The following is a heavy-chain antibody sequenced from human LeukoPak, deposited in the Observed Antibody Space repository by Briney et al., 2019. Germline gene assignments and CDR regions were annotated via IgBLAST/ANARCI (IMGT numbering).Heavy chain of an antibody. CDR1: GGSISSNNW. J-gene: IGHJ4*02. V-gene: IGHV4-4*02. CDR2: VYHSGST. D-gene: IGHD2-15*01. Sequence: SGTLSLTCAVSGGSISSNNWWSWVRQPPGKGLEWIWEVYHSGSTNYNPSLKSRVTISVDTSKNQFSLKLSSVTAADTAVYYCARLGGGSSHPYWGQGTLVTVYS. CDR3: ARLGGGSSHPY.